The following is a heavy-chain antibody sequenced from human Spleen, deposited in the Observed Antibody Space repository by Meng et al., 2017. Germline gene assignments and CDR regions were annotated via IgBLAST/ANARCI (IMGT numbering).Heavy chain of an antibody. Sequence: QLHLLPSGAEVKTPGSSVQVSCEASGYSFSAYYIHWVRQAPGQGLEWMGHIKPHTGDTLYAQKFQGRVSMTRDTSINTAYVELSGLGSDDTAVYYCVRDENISLGKLFGDYWGQGTLVTVSS. CDR3: VRDENISLGKLFGDY. D-gene: IGHD2/OR15-2a*01. V-gene: IGHV1-2*06. J-gene: IGHJ4*02. CDR1: GYSFSAYY. CDR2: IKPHTGDT.